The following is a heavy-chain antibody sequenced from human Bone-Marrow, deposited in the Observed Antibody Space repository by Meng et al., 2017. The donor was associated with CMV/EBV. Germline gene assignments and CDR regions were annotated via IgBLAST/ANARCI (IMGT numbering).Heavy chain of an antibody. Sequence: GESLKISCAASGFTFSSYGMHWVRQAPGKGLEWVAFIRYDGSNKYYADSVKGRFTISRDNSKNTLYLQMNSLRAEDTAVYYCAREHRLPIPPDLDYWGLGTLVTVSS. CDR3: AREHRLPIPPDLDY. D-gene: IGHD2-2*01. J-gene: IGHJ4*02. CDR1: GFTFSSYG. V-gene: IGHV3-30*02. CDR2: IRYDGSNK.